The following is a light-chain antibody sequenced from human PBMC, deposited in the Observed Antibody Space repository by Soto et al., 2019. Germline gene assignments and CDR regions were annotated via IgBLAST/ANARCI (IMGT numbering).Light chain of an antibody. Sequence: QSALTQPASVSGSPGQSITLSCTGTSNDIAAYESVSWYRHHPGEAPKLILFDVNNRPSGVSSRFTGSKSGSTASLTISGLQPDDEGDYYCSSYATGGALDYVFGTGTKVTVL. CDR1: SNDIAAYES. CDR2: DVN. CDR3: SSYATGGALDYV. J-gene: IGLJ1*01. V-gene: IGLV2-14*03.